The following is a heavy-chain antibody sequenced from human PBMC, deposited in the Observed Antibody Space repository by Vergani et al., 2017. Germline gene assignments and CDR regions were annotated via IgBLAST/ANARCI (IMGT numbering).Heavy chain of an antibody. CDR3: AGGPNTMVRGSRAVLDI. D-gene: IGHD3-10*01. J-gene: IGHJ3*02. V-gene: IGHV1-46*01. CDR2: INPSGGST. Sequence: QVQLVQSGAEVKKPGASVKVSCKASGYTFTSYYMHWVRQAPGQGLEWMGIINPSGGSTSYAQKFQGRVTMTRDTSTNTVYMELSSQRSEDTAVYYCAGGPNTMVRGSRAVLDIWGQGTMVTVSS. CDR1: GYTFTSYY.